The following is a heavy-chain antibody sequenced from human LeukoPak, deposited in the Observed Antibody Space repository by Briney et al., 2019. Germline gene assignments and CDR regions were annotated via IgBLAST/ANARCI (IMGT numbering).Heavy chain of an antibody. CDR3: ATPHLEYSSSRGDY. CDR2: ISGSGGST. Sequence: GGSLRLSCAASGFTFSSYAMSWVRQAQGKGLEWVSAISGSGGSTYYADSVKGRFTISRDNSKNTLYLQMNSLRAEDTAVYCCATPHLEYSSSRGDYWGQGTLVTVSS. J-gene: IGHJ4*02. D-gene: IGHD6-6*01. V-gene: IGHV3-23*01. CDR1: GFTFSSYA.